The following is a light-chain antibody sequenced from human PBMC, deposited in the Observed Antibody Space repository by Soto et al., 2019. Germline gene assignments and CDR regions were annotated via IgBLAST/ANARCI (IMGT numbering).Light chain of an antibody. CDR2: DAS. Sequence: EIVLTQSPATLSLSPGERATLSCRASQSVSSYLAWYQPKPGQAPRLLIYDASNRATGVPARFSGSGSGTDFTLTISRLEPEDFAVYYCQQRSNWPLTFGGGTTGDIK. CDR3: QQRSNWPLT. V-gene: IGKV3-11*01. CDR1: QSVSSY. J-gene: IGKJ4*01.